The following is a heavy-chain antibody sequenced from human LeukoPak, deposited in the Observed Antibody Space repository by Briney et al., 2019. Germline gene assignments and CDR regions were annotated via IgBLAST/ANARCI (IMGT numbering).Heavy chain of an antibody. J-gene: IGHJ4*02. D-gene: IGHD2-2*01. CDR2: IKSKTDGGTT. Sequence: PGGSLRLSCAASGFTFSNAWMSWVRQAPGKGLEWVGRIKSKTDGGTTDYAAPVKGRFTISRDDSKNTLYLQMNSLRAEDTAVYYCAKGGYCSRTTCYGANCGGDCYYYFDHWGQGTLVTVSS. CDR1: GFTFSNAW. V-gene: IGHV3-15*01. CDR3: AKGGYCSRTTCYGANCGGDCYYYFDH.